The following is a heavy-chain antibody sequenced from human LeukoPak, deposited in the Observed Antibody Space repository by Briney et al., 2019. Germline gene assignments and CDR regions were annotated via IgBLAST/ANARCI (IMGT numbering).Heavy chain of an antibody. CDR1: GFAVSSYT. Sequence: GGSLRLSCAASGFAVSSYTMSCVRQAPGEGLEWVSTVSGSSNIHYSDSVKGRFTISRDNARNSLYLQMNSLRDEDTAVYYCARDGLHTAHFDYWGQGTLVTVS. CDR3: ARDGLHTAHFDY. D-gene: IGHD5-18*01. CDR2: VSGSSNI. J-gene: IGHJ4*02. V-gene: IGHV3-48*02.